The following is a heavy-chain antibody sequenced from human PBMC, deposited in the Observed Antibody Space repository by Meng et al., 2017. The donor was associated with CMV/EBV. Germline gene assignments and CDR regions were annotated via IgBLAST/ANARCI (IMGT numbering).Heavy chain of an antibody. V-gene: IGHV1-2*02. CDR3: AASSIPGYSGPDYYYGMDV. Sequence: ASVKVSCKASGYTFTGYYMHWVRQAPGQGLEWMGWINPNSGGTNYAQKFQGRVTMTRDTSISTAYMELSSLRSEDTAVYYCAASSIPGYSGPDYYYGMDVWGQGTTVTVSS. D-gene: IGHD5-12*01. J-gene: IGHJ6*02. CDR1: GYTFTGYY. CDR2: INPNSGGT.